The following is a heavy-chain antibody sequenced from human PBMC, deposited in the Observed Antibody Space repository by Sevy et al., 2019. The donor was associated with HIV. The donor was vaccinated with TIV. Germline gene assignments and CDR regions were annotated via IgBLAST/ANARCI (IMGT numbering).Heavy chain of an antibody. D-gene: IGHD1-26*01. CDR3: ARPTPRIAPSSAAFFDY. Sequence: GGSLRLSCAASGFTFSSFAMSWVRHIPGKGLEWGSTINGRGGSAYYADSVKGRFTLSRDNSNNTVFLQMNRLRDEDTAVYYCARPTPRIAPSSAAFFDYWGQGTLVTVSS. V-gene: IGHV3-23*01. CDR1: GFTFSSFA. J-gene: IGHJ4*02. CDR2: INGRGGSA.